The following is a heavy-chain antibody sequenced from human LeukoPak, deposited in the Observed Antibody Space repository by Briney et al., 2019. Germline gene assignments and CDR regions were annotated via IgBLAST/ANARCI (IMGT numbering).Heavy chain of an antibody. CDR3: ARIQLGYCSSTSCPPAGHFDY. V-gene: IGHV1-2*02. Sequence: ASVKVSCKASGYTFTGYYMHWVRQAPGQGLEWMGWINPNSGGTNYAQKFQGRVTMTRDTSISTAYMELSRLRSDDTAVYYCARIQLGYCSSTSCPPAGHFDYWGQGTLVTVSS. D-gene: IGHD2-2*01. CDR1: GYTFTGYY. CDR2: INPNSGGT. J-gene: IGHJ4*02.